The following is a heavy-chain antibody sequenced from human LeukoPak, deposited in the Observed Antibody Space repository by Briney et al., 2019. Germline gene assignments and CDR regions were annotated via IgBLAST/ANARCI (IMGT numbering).Heavy chain of an antibody. CDR1: AGSISDYS. CDR2: IYYSGSN. V-gene: IGHV4-59*01. D-gene: IGHD3-22*01. CDR3: ARVGNSYSSGYYYGPDY. Sequence: SQTLSLTCTVSAGSISDYSWSWIRQPPGERLEWIGSIYYSGSNNYNPSLKTRVTISVDTSKNQFSLKLTSVTAADTAMYYCARVGNSYSSGYYYGPDYWGQGALVTVSS. J-gene: IGHJ4*02.